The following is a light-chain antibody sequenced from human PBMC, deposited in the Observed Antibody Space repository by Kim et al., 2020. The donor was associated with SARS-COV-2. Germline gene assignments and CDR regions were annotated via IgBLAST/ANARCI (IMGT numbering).Light chain of an antibody. J-gene: IGLJ2*01. V-gene: IGLV3-19*01. Sequence: VALGQTVRITCQGDSLRTYYTPWFQQKPGQAPLVVFYGKNNRPSGIPDRFSGSSSGNTASLTITATQAGDEADYYCNSRDNNDNVLFGGGTRLTVL. CDR1: SLRTYY. CDR2: GKN. CDR3: NSRDNNDNVL.